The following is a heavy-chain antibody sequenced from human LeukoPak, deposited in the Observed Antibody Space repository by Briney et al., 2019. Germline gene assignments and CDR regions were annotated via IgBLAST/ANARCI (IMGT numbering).Heavy chain of an antibody. CDR2: IWYDGSNK. Sequence: GGSLRLSCAASGFTFSSYGMHWVRQAPGKGLEWVAVIWYDGSNKYYADSVKGRFTISRDNSKNTLYLQMNSLRAEDTAVYYCARHSGSYKVWFDPWGQGTLVTVSS. CDR1: GFTFSSYG. J-gene: IGHJ5*02. CDR3: ARHSGSYKVWFDP. V-gene: IGHV3-33*01. D-gene: IGHD1-26*01.